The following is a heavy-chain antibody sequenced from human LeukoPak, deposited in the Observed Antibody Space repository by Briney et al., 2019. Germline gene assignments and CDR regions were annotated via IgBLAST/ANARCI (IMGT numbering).Heavy chain of an antibody. V-gene: IGHV3-11*04. CDR3: ARDPSWEILSYFDY. D-gene: IGHD1-26*01. Sequence: GGSLRLSCAASGFTFRNYSMTWIRKAPGKGLDWASYISASGDTIYYGDSVRGRFTISRDNAKNSLYLDMNTLKAEDTAVYYCARDPSWEILSYFDYWGQGTLVTVSS. J-gene: IGHJ4*02. CDR2: ISASGDTI. CDR1: GFTFRNYS.